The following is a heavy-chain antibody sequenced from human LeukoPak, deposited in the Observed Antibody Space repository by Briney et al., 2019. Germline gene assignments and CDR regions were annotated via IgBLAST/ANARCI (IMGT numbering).Heavy chain of an antibody. D-gene: IGHD2-15*01. Sequence: ASVKVSCKASGYTFTGYYIHWVRQAPGQGLEWMGKINPSGGSTSYAQNLQGRVTMTRDTSTSTVYMELSSLRSEDTAVYYCARTIVDGGTNYWGQGTLVTVSS. V-gene: IGHV1-46*01. CDR3: ARTIVDGGTNY. J-gene: IGHJ4*02. CDR2: INPSGGST. CDR1: GYTFTGYY.